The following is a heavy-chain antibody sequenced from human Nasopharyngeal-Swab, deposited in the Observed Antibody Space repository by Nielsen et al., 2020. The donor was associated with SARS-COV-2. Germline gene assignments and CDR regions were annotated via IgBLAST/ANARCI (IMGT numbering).Heavy chain of an antibody. CDR1: GYTFTGYG. J-gene: IGHJ4*02. CDR3: ASVSPWRREPDY. D-gene: IGHD1-26*01. CDR2: ISVDTGNT. V-gene: IGHV1-18*04. Sequence: ASVNVSCKASGYTFTGYGVSWVRQAPGQGLEWMGWISVDTGNTNHAQKVQGRITMTTDISTSTAYMELRSLRSDDTAVYYCASVSPWRREPDYWGQGTLVTVSS.